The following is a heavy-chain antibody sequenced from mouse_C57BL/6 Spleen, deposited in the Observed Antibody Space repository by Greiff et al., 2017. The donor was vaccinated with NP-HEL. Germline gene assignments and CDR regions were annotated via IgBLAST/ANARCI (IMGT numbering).Heavy chain of an antibody. V-gene: IGHV1-62-2*01. Sequence: QVQLQQSGAELVKPGASVKLSCKASGYTFTEYTIHWVKQRSGQGLEWIGWFYPGSGSIKYNEKFKDKATLTADKSSSTVYMELSRLTSEDSAVYFRARHEDWNHYYGSSWFAYWGQGTLVTVSA. CDR1: GYTFTEYT. CDR3: ARHEDWNHYYGSSWFAY. CDR2: FYPGSGSI. D-gene: IGHD1-1*01. J-gene: IGHJ3*01.